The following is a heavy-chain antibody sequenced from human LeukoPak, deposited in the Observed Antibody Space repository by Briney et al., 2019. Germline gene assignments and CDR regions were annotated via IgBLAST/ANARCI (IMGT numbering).Heavy chain of an antibody. CDR3: AKVLFGARWATVPKAY. D-gene: IGHD3-16*01. J-gene: IGHJ4*02. CDR1: GFTFSSYG. CDR2: ISYDGSNK. V-gene: IGHV3-30*18. Sequence: GGSLRLSCAASGFTFSSYGMHWVRQAPGKGLEWVAVISYDGSNKYYADSVKGRFTISRDNSKNTLYLQMNSLRAEDTAVYYCAKVLFGARWATVPKAYWGQGTLVTVSS.